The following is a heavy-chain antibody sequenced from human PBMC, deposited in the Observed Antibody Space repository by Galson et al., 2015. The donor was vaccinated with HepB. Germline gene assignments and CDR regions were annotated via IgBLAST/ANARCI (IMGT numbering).Heavy chain of an antibody. D-gene: IGHD3-10*01. CDR2: TYYRSKWYN. J-gene: IGHJ4*02. V-gene: IGHV6-1*01. CDR3: AREWFGEFSWLGS. Sequence: CAISGDIVSSNSAAWNWIRQSPSRGLEWLGRTYYRSKWYNDYAVSVKSRITINPDTSKNQFSLQLNSVTPDDTAVYYRAREWFGEFSWLGSWGQGTLVTVSA. CDR1: GDIVSSNSAA.